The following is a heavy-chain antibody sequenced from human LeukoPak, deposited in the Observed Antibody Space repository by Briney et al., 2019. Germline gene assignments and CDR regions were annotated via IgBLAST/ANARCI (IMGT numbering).Heavy chain of an antibody. CDR1: GDSISSGDYY. D-gene: IGHD4-17*01. CDR2: IYYSGST. CDR3: ARDAGDLDY. Sequence: SETLSLTCTVSGDSISSGDYYWSWIRRPPGKGLEWIGYIYYSGSTNYNPSLKSRVIISVDTSKNQFSLKLTSVTAADTAVYYCARDAGDLDYWGQGTLATVSS. V-gene: IGHV4-30-4*01. J-gene: IGHJ4*02.